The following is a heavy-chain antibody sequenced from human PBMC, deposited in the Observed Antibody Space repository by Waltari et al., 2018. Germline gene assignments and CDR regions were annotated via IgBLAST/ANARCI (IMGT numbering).Heavy chain of an antibody. CDR2: IRGSGGST. J-gene: IGHJ5*02. CDR1: GFTFSSYA. Sequence: EVQLLESGGGLVQPGGSLRLSCAASGFTFSSYAMSWLRPAPGKGLEWVSAIRGSGGSTYYADSVKCRFTISRDNSKNTLYLQMNSLRAEDTAVYYCAKGPHVVADREWFDPWGQGTLVTVSS. V-gene: IGHV3-23*01. CDR3: AKGPHVVADREWFDP. D-gene: IGHD2-15*01.